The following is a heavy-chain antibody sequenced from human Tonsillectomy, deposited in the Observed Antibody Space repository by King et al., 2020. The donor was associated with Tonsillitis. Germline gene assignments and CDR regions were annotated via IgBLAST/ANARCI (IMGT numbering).Heavy chain of an antibody. J-gene: IGHJ3*02. D-gene: IGHD3-22*01. CDR1: GYTFTGYF. CDR2: INPKSGYT. CDR3: ARSLGYYDSSGSWVPDAFDI. Sequence: VQLVESGAEVKKPGASVKVSCKASGYTFTGYFMHWVRQAPGQGLEWMGWINPKSGYTNYAQKLQGRVTMTRDTSISTAYMELSRLRSDDTAVYYCARSLGYYDSSGSWVPDAFDIWGQGTMVTVSS. V-gene: IGHV1-2*02.